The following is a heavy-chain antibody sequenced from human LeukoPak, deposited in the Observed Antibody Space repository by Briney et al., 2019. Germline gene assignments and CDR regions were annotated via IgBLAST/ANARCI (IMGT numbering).Heavy chain of an antibody. Sequence: GGSLRLTCAASGFTFSSYSMNWVRQAPGKGLEWVSSISSSSSYIYYADSVKGRFTISRDNAKNSLYLQMNSLRAEDTAVYYCARDRIAGDAFDIWGQGTMVTVSS. CDR2: ISSSSSYI. CDR1: GFTFSSYS. D-gene: IGHD1-26*01. V-gene: IGHV3-21*01. CDR3: ARDRIAGDAFDI. J-gene: IGHJ3*02.